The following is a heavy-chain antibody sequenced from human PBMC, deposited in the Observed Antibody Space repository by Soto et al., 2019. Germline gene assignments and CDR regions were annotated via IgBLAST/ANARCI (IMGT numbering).Heavy chain of an antibody. CDR1: GGSISSGGYS. Sequence: QLQLQESGSRLVKPSQTLSLTCAVSGGSISSGGYSWTWIRQPPGTGLEWIGYISHTGGTYYNPSRKSRVAISVDRSKNQFSLKLSSVTAADTAVYYCARLNGAPDYWGQGILVTVSS. J-gene: IGHJ4*02. CDR3: ARLNGAPDY. CDR2: ISHTGGT. V-gene: IGHV4-30-2*01. D-gene: IGHD7-27*01.